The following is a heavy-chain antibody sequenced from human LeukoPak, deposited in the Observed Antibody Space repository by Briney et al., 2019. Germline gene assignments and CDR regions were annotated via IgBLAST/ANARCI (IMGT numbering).Heavy chain of an antibody. D-gene: IGHD1-7*01. CDR3: ARDLYEALELGDY. CDR1: GGTFSSYA. CDR2: ISAYNGNT. Sequence: ASVKVSCKASGGTFSSYAISWVRQAPGQGLEWMGWISAYNGNTNYAQKLQGRVTMTTDTSTSTAYMELRSLRSDDTAVYYCARDLYEALELGDYWGQGTLVTVSS. V-gene: IGHV1-18*01. J-gene: IGHJ4*02.